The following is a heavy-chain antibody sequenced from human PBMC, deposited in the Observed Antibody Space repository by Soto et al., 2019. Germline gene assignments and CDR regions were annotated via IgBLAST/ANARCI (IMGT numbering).Heavy chain of an antibody. D-gene: IGHD3-10*01. CDR1: GFTLSSNW. Sequence: GGSLRLSCAASGFTLSSNWMSWVRQAPGKGLEWVANIKQEGSEKYYVDSVKGRFTISRDNAENSRNLQMNSLRAEDTAVYNCARDTYYGSGNYNWFDPWGQGTLVTVSS. V-gene: IGHV3-7*01. CDR2: IKQEGSEK. CDR3: ARDTYYGSGNYNWFDP. J-gene: IGHJ5*02.